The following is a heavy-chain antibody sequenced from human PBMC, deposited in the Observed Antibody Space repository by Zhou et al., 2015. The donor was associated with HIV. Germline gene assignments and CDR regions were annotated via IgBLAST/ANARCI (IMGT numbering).Heavy chain of an antibody. CDR3: ARDQLPRMGFTWAAAGPEGWFDP. J-gene: IGHJ5*02. CDR1: GGTFSSYA. CDR2: IIPIFGTA. Sequence: QVQLVQSGAEVKKPGSSVKVSCKASGGTFSSYAISWVRQAPGQGLEWMGGIIPIFGTANYAQKFQGRVTITADESTSTAYMELSSLRSEDTAVYYCARDQLPRMGFTWAAAGPEGWFDPVGPGNPGHRLL. V-gene: IGHV1-69*12. D-gene: IGHD6-13*01.